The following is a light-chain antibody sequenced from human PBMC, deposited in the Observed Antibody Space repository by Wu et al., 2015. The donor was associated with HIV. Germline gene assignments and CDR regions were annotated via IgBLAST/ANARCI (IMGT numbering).Light chain of an antibody. CDR3: HQYHTYQYT. CDR2: KAS. CDR1: QGISKW. J-gene: IGKJ2*01. Sequence: DIRMTQSPSTLSASVGDRVTITCRASQGISKWLAWYQQKPGKAPKLLIYKASTLESGVPARFSGSGSGTDFTLTISSLQSDDSATYFCHQYHTYQYTFGQGTKLEI. V-gene: IGKV1-5*03.